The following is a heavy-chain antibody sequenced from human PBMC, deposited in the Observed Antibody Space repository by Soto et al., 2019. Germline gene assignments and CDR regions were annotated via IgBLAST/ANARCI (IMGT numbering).Heavy chain of an antibody. CDR2: IIPNSSST. V-gene: IGHV1-2*04. J-gene: IGHJ6*02. Sequence: GASVRVSCKASGYTFTGYYMHWVRQAPGQGREWMGWIIPNSSSTNYAQKFQGWVTMTRDTSISTAYMELSRLISDDTAVYYCARESENSSGWYYYYGMDVWGQGTTVTVSS. D-gene: IGHD6-19*01. CDR1: GYTFTGYY. CDR3: ARESENSSGWYYYYGMDV.